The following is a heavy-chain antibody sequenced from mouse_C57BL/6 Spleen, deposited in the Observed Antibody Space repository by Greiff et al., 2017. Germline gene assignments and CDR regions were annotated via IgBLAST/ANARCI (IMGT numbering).Heavy chain of an antibody. CDR2: INPCSGYT. J-gene: IGHJ4*01. V-gene: IGHV1-4*01. D-gene: IGHD2-4*01. Sequence: VQLQQSGAELVRPGASVKMSCKASGYTFTSYTMHWVKQRPGQGLEWIGNINPCSGYTKYNQKFKVKATLTVDNSSSTAYMQLSSRTSEDSAVDYCAREEVSNYEYPMDYWGQGTSVTVSS. CDR1: GYTFTSYT. CDR3: AREEVSNYEYPMDY.